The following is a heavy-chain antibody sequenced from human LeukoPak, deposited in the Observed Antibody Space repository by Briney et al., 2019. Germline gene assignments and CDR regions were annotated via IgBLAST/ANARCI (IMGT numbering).Heavy chain of an antibody. CDR3: AREGYSSSWCFDY. V-gene: IGHV1-69*01. J-gene: IGHJ4*02. CDR1: GGTFSSYA. CDR2: IIPTFGTA. D-gene: IGHD6-13*01. Sequence: ASVKVSCKASGGTFSSYAISWVRQAPGQGLEWMGGIIPTFGTANYAQKFQGRVTITADESTSTAYMELSSLRSEDTAVYYCAREGYSSSWCFDYWGQGTLVTVSS.